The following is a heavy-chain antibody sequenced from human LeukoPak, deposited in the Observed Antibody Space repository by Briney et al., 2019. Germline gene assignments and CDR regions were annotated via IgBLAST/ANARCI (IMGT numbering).Heavy chain of an antibody. CDR1: GFTFSDYW. CDR2: IKEDGSDK. J-gene: IGHJ6*04. V-gene: IGHV3-7*01. CDR3: VRESSVWVGPGIGRPLDV. D-gene: IGHD3-16*01. Sequence: GGSLRLSCAVSGFTFSDYWMTWVRQTPGRGLEWVANIKEDGSDKQYVDSVQGRFTISRDNAENSLYLQMNSLRAEDTAVYYCVRESSVWVGPGIGRPLDVWGKGTAVTVSS.